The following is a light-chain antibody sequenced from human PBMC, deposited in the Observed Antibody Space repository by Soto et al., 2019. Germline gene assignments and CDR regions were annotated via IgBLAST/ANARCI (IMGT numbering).Light chain of an antibody. J-gene: IGKJ1*01. V-gene: IGKV1-39*01. CDR3: QQSYSTWR. CDR2: AAS. Sequence: DIQIPQSPSSLSASVGDRVTITCRASQSISSYLNWYQQKPGKAPKLLIYAASSLQSGVPSRFSGSGSGTDFTLTISSLQPEDFATYYCQQSYSTWRFGQGTKVDIK. CDR1: QSISSY.